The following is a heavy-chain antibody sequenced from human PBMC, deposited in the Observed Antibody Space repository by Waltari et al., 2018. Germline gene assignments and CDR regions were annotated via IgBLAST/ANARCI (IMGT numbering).Heavy chain of an antibody. CDR1: GYTFTSYA. J-gene: IGHJ6*03. CDR2: ISAYNGNT. CDR3: ARDGWIVVVPYYMDV. V-gene: IGHV1-3*01. Sequence: QVQLVQSGAEVKKPGASVKVSCKASGYTFTSYAMHWVRQAPGQRLEWMGWISAYNGNTNYAQKLQGRVTMTTDTSTSTAYMELRGLRSDDTAVYYCARDGWIVVVPYYMDVWGKGTTVTVSS. D-gene: IGHD3-22*01.